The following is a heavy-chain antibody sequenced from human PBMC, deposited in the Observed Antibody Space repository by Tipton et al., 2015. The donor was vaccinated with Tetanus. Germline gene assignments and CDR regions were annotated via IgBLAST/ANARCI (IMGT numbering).Heavy chain of an antibody. CDR2: ISYDGSNK. D-gene: IGHD6-13*01. CDR3: ARAFFAAATS. J-gene: IGHJ5*02. CDR1: RFTFSSYA. V-gene: IGHV3-30-3*01. Sequence: SLRLSCAASRFTFSSYAMHWVRQAPGKGLEWVAFISYDGSNKYYANSVKGRFTISRDNSKNTLYLQMNSLRDDDTAVYYCARAFFAAATSWGQGTLVTVSS.